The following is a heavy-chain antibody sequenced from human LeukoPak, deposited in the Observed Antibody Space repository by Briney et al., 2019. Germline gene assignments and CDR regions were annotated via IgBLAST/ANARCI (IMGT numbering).Heavy chain of an antibody. CDR1: GGSISSYY. Sequence: SETLSLTCTVSGGSISSYYWSWIRQPPGKGLEWIGYIYYSGSTNYNPSLKSRVTISVDTSKNQFSLKLSSVTAADTAVYYCARQVAGDTAMVNWFDPWGQGTLVTVSS. CDR2: IYYSGST. CDR3: ARQVAGDTAMVNWFDP. D-gene: IGHD5-18*01. V-gene: IGHV4-59*08. J-gene: IGHJ5*02.